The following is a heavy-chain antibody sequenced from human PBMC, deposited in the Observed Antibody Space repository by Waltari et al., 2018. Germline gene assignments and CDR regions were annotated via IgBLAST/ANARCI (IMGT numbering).Heavy chain of an antibody. V-gene: IGHV1-2*02. D-gene: IGHD2-21*02. J-gene: IGHJ4*02. CDR3: AREYCGGDCRLFDY. CDR2: VNPNGGGT. Sequence: LVQSGAEVMKPGASVQVSCKASRDAVTEHYIQRGRQAPGQGLEWMGWVNPNGGGTNYAQRFAGRITVTWDTSISTAYMEFSRLTSGDTAVYFCAREYCGGDCRLFDYWGQGTLVTVSS. CDR1: RDAVTEHY.